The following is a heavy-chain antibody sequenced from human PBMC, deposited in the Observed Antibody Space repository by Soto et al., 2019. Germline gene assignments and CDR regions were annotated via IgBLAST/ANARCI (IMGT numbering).Heavy chain of an antibody. J-gene: IGHJ6*04. CDR2: IIPIFGTA. CDR1: GGTFSTYT. Sequence: QVQLVQSGAEVTKPGSSVKVSCKASGGTFSTYTISWVRQAPGQGLEWMGGIIPIFGTANYAQKFKGRVTITADESTSTAYLELSNRKSEDTGLYFCARGLVAPNGVWGKGTAVTVSS. V-gene: IGHV1-69*12. D-gene: IGHD2-15*01. CDR3: ARGLVAPNGV.